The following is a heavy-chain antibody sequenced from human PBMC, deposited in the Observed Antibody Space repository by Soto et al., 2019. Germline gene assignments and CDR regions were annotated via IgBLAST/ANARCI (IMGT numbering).Heavy chain of an antibody. D-gene: IGHD6-6*01. CDR2: IYPRDSDT. Sequence: GESLKISCKASGYGFTSFWLAWVRQMPGKGLEWMGSIYPRDSDTRYSPSFQGQVTVSADKSISTAYLQWTSLKASDTAIYYCSKFKYSTSVRYLKHWGQGTQVTVSS. V-gene: IGHV5-51*01. J-gene: IGHJ1*01. CDR1: GYGFTSFW. CDR3: SKFKYSTSVRYLKH.